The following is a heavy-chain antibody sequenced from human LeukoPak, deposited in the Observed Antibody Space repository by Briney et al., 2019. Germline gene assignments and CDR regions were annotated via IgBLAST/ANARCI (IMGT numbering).Heavy chain of an antibody. Sequence: SETLSLTCSVSGYSISSGYHWGWIRQPPGKGLEWIGSIYHSGSNYYNPSLKSRVTVSVDTSKNQFSLKLSSVTAADTAVYYCARYCSSTNCYRIFDYWGQGTLVTVSS. CDR1: GYSISSGYH. CDR3: ARYCSSTNCYRIFDY. D-gene: IGHD2-2*02. CDR2: IYHSGSN. J-gene: IGHJ4*02. V-gene: IGHV4-38-2*02.